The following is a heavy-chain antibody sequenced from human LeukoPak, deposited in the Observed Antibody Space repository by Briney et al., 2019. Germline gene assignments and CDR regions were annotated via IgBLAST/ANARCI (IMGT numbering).Heavy chain of an antibody. Sequence: PGGSLSLSCAASGFTFSSYGMHWVRQAPGKGLEWVAVISYDGSNKYYADSVKGRFTISRDNSKNTLYLQMNSLRAEDTAVYYCAKAGRKIAVAGTGNFDYWGQGTLVTVSS. V-gene: IGHV3-30*18. CDR1: GFTFSSYG. CDR2: ISYDGSNK. J-gene: IGHJ4*02. D-gene: IGHD6-19*01. CDR3: AKAGRKIAVAGTGNFDY.